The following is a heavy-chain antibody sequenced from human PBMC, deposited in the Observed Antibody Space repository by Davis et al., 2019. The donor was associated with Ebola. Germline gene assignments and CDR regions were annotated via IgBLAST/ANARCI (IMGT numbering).Heavy chain of an antibody. J-gene: IGHJ6*02. CDR1: GFTFSSYW. CDR3: AKVYSSSRLDYYGMDV. V-gene: IGHV3-7*03. Sequence: GESLKISCAASGFTFSSYWMSWVRQAPGKGLEWVANIKQDGSEKYYVDSVKGRFTISRNNSKNTLYLQMNSLRAEDTAVYYCAKVYSSSRLDYYGMDVWGQGTTVTVSS. D-gene: IGHD6-13*01. CDR2: IKQDGSEK.